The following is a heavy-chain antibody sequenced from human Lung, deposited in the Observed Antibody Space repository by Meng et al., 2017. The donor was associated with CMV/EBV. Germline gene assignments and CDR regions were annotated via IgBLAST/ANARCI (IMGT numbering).Heavy chain of an antibody. J-gene: IGHJ4*02. CDR3: AREGPDYNSSYFDY. V-gene: IGHV3-30-3*01. CDR2: ISYDGNN. CDR1: GFTFRTYA. D-gene: IGHD2/OR15-2a*01. Sequence: VQLVGVGGGVVRPGRALRILCAASGFTFRTYAMHWVRQAPGKGLEWMTIISYDGNNKYADSVKGRFTISRDNSKNTLYLQMNSLRTEDTAVYYCAREGPDYNSSYFDYWGQGTLVTVSS.